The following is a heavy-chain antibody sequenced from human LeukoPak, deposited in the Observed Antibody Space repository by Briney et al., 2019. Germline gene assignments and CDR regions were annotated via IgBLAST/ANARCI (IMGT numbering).Heavy chain of an antibody. Sequence: PGGSLRLSCAASGFTFSNAWMSWVRQAPGKGLEWVGRIRTKTDGGTTDYAAPVKGRFTISRDDSRNTLYLQMNGLKTEDTAVYYCTTENDYSSGSDYGLFQHWGQGTLVTVSS. V-gene: IGHV3-15*01. CDR2: IRTKTDGGTT. D-gene: IGHD3-10*01. J-gene: IGHJ1*01. CDR1: GFTFSNAW. CDR3: TTENDYSSGSDYGLFQH.